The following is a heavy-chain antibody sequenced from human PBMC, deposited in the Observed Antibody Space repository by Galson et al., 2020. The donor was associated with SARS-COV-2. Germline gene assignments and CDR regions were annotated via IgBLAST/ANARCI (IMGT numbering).Heavy chain of an antibody. V-gene: IGHV4-59*13. CDR2: IYYSGST. D-gene: IGHD3-22*01. CDR1: GGSISSYY. CDR3: ARTPTYYYDSSGDVGHYYYGMDV. J-gene: IGHJ6*02. Sequence: SETLSLTCTVSGGSISSYYWSWIRQPPRQGLEWIGYIYYSGSTHYHPSLKSRVPISVDTSKNQFSLKLSPVTAADTAVYYCARTPTYYYDSSGDVGHYYYGMDVWGQGTTVTVAS.